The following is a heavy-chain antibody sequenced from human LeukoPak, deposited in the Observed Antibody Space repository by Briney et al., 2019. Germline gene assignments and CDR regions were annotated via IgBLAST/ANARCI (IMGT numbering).Heavy chain of an antibody. D-gene: IGHD4-17*01. J-gene: IGHJ4*02. CDR1: VGSFSGYY. CDR3: ARGVTVTYFDY. Sequence: SETLSLTRAVYVGSFSGYYWSWIRQPPGKRLGWIGEIDLSGSTNYNPSLKSRVTISVDTSKNQFSLKLSSVTAADTAVYYCARGVTVTYFDYWGQGTLVTVSS. CDR2: IDLSGST. V-gene: IGHV4-34*01.